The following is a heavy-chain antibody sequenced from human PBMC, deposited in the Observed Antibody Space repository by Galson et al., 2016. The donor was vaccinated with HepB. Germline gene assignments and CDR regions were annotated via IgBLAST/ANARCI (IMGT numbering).Heavy chain of an antibody. CDR3: AKGLVSSVDGGVFFDY. CDR1: GGSIRSGSYP. Sequence: TLSLTCSVSGGSIRSGSYPWTWIRQPAGKGLEWIGHFHISGNTRYNPSLESRVTISADTAKNEISLRLTSVTAADTAVDYCAKGLVSSVDGGVFFDYWGQGAQVSVSS. J-gene: IGHJ4*02. D-gene: IGHD4-23*01. V-gene: IGHV4-61*09. CDR2: FHISGNT.